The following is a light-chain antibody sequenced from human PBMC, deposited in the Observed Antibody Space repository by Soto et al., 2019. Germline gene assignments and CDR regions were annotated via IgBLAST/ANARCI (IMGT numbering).Light chain of an antibody. J-gene: IGKJ4*01. CDR1: QAISSY. CDR3: HQYNPAPT. Sequence: DIQLTQSPSSLSASVGDRVTITCRASQAISSYLAWYQQKPGKVPELLIYATSTLQSGAPSRFSGSGSWTDFSLPSSSLQPEHIATYYCHQYNPAPTFGGGTKVEIQ. CDR2: ATS. V-gene: IGKV1-27*01.